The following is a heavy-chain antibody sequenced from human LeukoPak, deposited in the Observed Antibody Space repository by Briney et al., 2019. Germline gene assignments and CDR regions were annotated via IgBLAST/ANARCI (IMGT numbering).Heavy chain of an antibody. J-gene: IGHJ5*02. CDR1: GGSFSGYY. V-gene: IGHV4-34*01. CDR2: INHSEST. CDR3: ARGLQGGSGINLFDP. D-gene: IGHD3-10*01. Sequence: SETLSLTCAVYGGSFSGYYWRWIRQPPGKGLEWIGEINHSESTNYNPPLKSRVTISVDTSKNQLSLKQSSVTAADTAVYYCARGLQGGSGINLFDPWGQGTLVTVSS.